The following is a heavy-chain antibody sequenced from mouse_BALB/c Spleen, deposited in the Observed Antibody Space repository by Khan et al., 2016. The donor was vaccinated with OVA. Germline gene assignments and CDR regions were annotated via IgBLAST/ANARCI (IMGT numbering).Heavy chain of an antibody. CDR1: GYTFTSNT. CDR2: INPRSGYT. V-gene: IGHV1-4*01. Sequence: QVQLQQSGAEPARPGASVKMSCTASGYTFTSNTMHWIKQRPGQGLEWIGYINPRSGYTNYNQKFNDKATLTADKSSSTAYMQLSRLTSEDSAVYYCARRTTAYAMDYWGQGTSVTVSS. D-gene: IGHD1-2*01. J-gene: IGHJ4*01. CDR3: ARRTTAYAMDY.